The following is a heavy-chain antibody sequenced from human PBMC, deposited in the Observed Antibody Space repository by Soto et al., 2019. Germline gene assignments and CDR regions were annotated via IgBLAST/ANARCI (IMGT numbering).Heavy chain of an antibody. J-gene: IGHJ4*02. CDR3: ARDPQQPNVPDFDY. Sequence: QVQLVESGGGVVQPGRSLRLSCAASGFTFSSYGMHWVRQAPGKGLEWVAVIWYDGSNKYYADSVKGRFTISRDNSKNTLYLQMNSLRAEDTAVYYCARDPQQPNVPDFDYWGQGTLGTVSS. CDR2: IWYDGSNK. CDR1: GFTFSSYG. V-gene: IGHV3-33*01. D-gene: IGHD6-13*01.